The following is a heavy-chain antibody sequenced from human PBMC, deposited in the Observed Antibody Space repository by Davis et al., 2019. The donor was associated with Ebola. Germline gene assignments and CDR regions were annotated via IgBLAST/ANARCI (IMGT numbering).Heavy chain of an antibody. Sequence: DSVQGRFSISRDNSKNTLYLQMNSLRAEDTAVYYCATENYVDTATEDYWGQGTLVTVSS. CDR3: ATENYVDTATEDY. D-gene: IGHD5-18*01. J-gene: IGHJ4*02. V-gene: IGHV3-30*03.